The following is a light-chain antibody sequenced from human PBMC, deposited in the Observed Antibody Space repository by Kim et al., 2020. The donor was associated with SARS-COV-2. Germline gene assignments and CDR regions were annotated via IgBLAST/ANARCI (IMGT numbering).Light chain of an antibody. CDR1: QGISYY. CDR3: RGNKSAPQT. Sequence: ASVGDRVTITGRASQGISYYLAWHQQNQGKGPQLLVDAASTLRSGVRSRGSGSGTGTDFTLDSIAPEHEDVENCHRRGNKSAPQTFGQGTKVDIK. J-gene: IGKJ1*01. CDR2: AAS. V-gene: IGKV1-27*01.